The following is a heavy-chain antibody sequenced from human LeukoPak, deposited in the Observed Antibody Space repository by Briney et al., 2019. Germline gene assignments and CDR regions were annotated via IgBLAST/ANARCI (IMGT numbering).Heavy chain of an antibody. CDR1: GFTFSSYW. J-gene: IGHJ4*02. CDR3: ARVSSRSWWALDY. Sequence: PGGSLRLSCAASGFTFSSYWMHWVRQAPGKGLVWVSRINTDGSSTSYADSVKGRFTISRDNAKNTLYLQMNSLRAEDTAVYYCARVSSRSWWALDYWGQGTLVTVSS. D-gene: IGHD6-13*01. CDR2: INTDGSST. V-gene: IGHV3-74*01.